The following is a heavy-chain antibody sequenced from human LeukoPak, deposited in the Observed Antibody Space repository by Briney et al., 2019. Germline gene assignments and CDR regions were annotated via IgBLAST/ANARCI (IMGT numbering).Heavy chain of an antibody. CDR1: GGXISSYY. D-gene: IGHD5-18*01. J-gene: IGHJ4*02. Sequence: SETLSLTCTVSGGXISSYYWSWIRQPPGKGLEWIGYIYYSGSTNYNPSLKSRVTISVDTSKNQFSLKLSPVTAADTAVYYCARLHDGYRYGADYWGQGILVTAS. CDR3: ARLHDGYRYGADY. V-gene: IGHV4-59*08. CDR2: IYYSGST.